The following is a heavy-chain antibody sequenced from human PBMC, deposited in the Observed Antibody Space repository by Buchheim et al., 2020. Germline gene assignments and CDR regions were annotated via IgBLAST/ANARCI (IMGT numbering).Heavy chain of an antibody. CDR1: GFTFSSYG. CDR3: AKGQQLVRYYFDY. CDR2: ISYDGSNK. V-gene: IGHV3-30*18. D-gene: IGHD6-13*01. J-gene: IGHJ4*02. Sequence: QVQLVESGGGVVQPGRSLRLSCAASGFTFSSYGMHWVRQAPGKGLEWVAVISYDGSNKYYADSVKGRFTISRDNSKNTLYLQMNSLRAEDTAVYYCAKGQQLVRYYFDYWGQGTL.